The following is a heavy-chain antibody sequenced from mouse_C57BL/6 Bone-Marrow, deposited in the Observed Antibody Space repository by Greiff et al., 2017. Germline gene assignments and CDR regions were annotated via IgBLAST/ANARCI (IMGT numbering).Heavy chain of an antibody. Sequence: VQLQQSGAELVRPGASVKLSCTASGFNIKDDYMHWVKQRPEQGLEWIGWIDPENGDTEYASKFQGKATITADTSSNTAYLQLSSLTSEDTAVYYCTTDGWGFAYWGQGTLVPVSA. CDR2: IDPENGDT. J-gene: IGHJ3*01. CDR1: GFNIKDDY. CDR3: TTDGWGFAY. V-gene: IGHV14-4*01. D-gene: IGHD2-3*01.